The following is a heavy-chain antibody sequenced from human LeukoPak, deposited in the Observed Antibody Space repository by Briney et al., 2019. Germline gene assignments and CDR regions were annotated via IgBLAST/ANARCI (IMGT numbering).Heavy chain of an antibody. CDR3: AKLGRIAVAGTTGYFQH. V-gene: IGHV3-30*18. CDR2: ISYDGSNK. D-gene: IGHD6-19*01. J-gene: IGHJ1*01. CDR1: GFTFSSYG. Sequence: GGSLRLSCAASGFTFSSYGMHWVRQAPGKGLEWVAVISYDGSNKYYADSVKGRFTISRDNSKDTLYLQMSSLRAGDTAVYYCAKLGRIAVAGTTGYFQHWGQGTLVTVSS.